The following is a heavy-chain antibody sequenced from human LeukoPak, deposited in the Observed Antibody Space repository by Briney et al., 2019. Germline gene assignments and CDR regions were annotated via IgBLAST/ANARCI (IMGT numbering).Heavy chain of an antibody. Sequence: PGGSLRLSCAASGFTFSSYEMNWVRQAPGKGLEGVSYISSSGSTIYYADSVKGRFTISRDNAKNSLYLQMNSLRVEDTAVCYCAREDMGYCSGGSCYRAWFDPWGQGTLVTVSS. D-gene: IGHD2-15*01. CDR2: ISSSGSTI. CDR3: AREDMGYCSGGSCYRAWFDP. CDR1: GFTFSSYE. V-gene: IGHV3-48*03. J-gene: IGHJ5*02.